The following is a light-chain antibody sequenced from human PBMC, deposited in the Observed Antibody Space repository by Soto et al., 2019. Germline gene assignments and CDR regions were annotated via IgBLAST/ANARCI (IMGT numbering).Light chain of an antibody. CDR3: QQYGDSLLT. Sequence: EVVMRQSPATLSVSPVEGATLSCKASQAVTSKFLAWYQQKPGQPPRLLILGASTRATGIADRFSGSGSGTDFTLTISRLEPEDFAVYYCQQYGDSLLTCGGGTKVDNK. CDR2: GAS. V-gene: IGKV3-20*01. J-gene: IGKJ4*01. CDR1: QAVTSKF.